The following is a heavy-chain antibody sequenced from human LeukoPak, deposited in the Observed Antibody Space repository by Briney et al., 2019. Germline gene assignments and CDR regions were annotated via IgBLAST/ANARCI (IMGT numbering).Heavy chain of an antibody. V-gene: IGHV1-18*01. J-gene: IGHJ6*02. CDR3: AREISSGWIRTNYYYYYGMDV. D-gene: IGHD6-19*01. CDR1: GYTFTSYG. CDR2: ISAYNGNT. Sequence: ASVKVSCKASGYTFTSYGISWVRQAPGQGLEWMGWISAYNGNTNYAQKLQGRVTMTTDTFTSTAYMELRSLRSDDTAVYYCAREISSGWIRTNYYYYYGMDVWGQGTTVTVSS.